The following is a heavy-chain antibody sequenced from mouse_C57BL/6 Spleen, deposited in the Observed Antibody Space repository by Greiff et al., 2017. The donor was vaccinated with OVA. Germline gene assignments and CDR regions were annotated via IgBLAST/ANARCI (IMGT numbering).Heavy chain of an antibody. CDR2: FHPYNDAT. CDR3: ARGGMFYSRSTYWYIDV. J-gene: IGHJ1*03. Sequence: QVQLKESGAELVKPGASVKMSCKASGYTFTTYPIEWMKQNHGQSLEWIGNFHPYNDATKYNEKFKGKATLTVDKSSSTVYWELSRLTADDAAIYYCARGGMFYSRSTYWYIDVWGKGTTVTVSS. CDR1: GYTFTTYP. D-gene: IGHD1-1*01. V-gene: IGHV1-47*01.